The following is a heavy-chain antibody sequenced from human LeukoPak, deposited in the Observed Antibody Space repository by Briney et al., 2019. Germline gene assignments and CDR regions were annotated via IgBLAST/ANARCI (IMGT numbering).Heavy chain of an antibody. CDR2: LATGASP. CDR3: ARQLGFCRAANCYFDF. J-gene: IGHJ4*02. D-gene: IGHD1-1*01. Sequence: TGGSLRLSCAASGFTFSSYSMNWVRQAPGKGLEWVSSLATGASPAYAESVRGRLTLSRDNAKNTLSLQMDNLRAEDTAIYYCARQLGFCRAANCYFDFWGQGTLVAVSS. V-gene: IGHV3-21*04. CDR1: GFTFSSYS.